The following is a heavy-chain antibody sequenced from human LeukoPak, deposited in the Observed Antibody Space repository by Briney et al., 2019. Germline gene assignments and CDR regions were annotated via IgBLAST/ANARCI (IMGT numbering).Heavy chain of an antibody. Sequence: ASVKVSCKASGYTFTSYDINWVRQATGQGLEWMGWMNPNSGNTGYAQKFQGRVTMTRNTSISTAYMELSSLRSGDTAVYYCAREYYDILTGRTYYYYGMDVWGQGTTVTVSS. CDR1: GYTFTSYD. V-gene: IGHV1-8*01. J-gene: IGHJ6*02. CDR2: MNPNSGNT. CDR3: AREYYDILTGRTYYYYGMDV. D-gene: IGHD3-9*01.